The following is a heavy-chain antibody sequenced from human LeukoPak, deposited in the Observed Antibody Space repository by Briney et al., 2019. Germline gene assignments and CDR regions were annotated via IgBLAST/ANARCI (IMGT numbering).Heavy chain of an antibody. D-gene: IGHD2-8*01. CDR3: ARGGIVLMVYAGGFDP. J-gene: IGHJ5*02. CDR2: MNPNSGNT. V-gene: IGHV1-8*01. Sequence: ASVKVSCKASGYTFTSYDINWVRQATGQGLEWMGWMNPNSGNTGYAQKFQGRVTMTRNTSISTAYMELSSLRSEDTAVYYCARGGIVLMVYAGGFDPWGQGTLVTASS. CDR1: GYTFTSYD.